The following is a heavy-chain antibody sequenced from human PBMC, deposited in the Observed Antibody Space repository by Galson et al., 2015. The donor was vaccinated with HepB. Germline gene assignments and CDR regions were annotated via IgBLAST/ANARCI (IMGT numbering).Heavy chain of an antibody. CDR3: TTDSEAHVDDVLLWFGDHISSFDI. D-gene: IGHD3-10*01. CDR1: GFTFSNAW. J-gene: IGHJ3*02. V-gene: IGHV3-15*01. Sequence: SLRLSCAASGFTFSNAWMSWVRQAPGKGLEWVGRIKSKTDGGTTDYAAPVKGRFTISRDDSENTLYLQMNSLKTEDTAVYYCTTDSEAHVDDVLLWFGDHISSFDIWGQGTMVTVSS. CDR2: IKSKTDGGTT.